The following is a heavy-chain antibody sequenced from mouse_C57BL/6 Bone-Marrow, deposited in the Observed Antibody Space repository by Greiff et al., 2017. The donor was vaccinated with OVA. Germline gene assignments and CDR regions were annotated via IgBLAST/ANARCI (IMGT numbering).Heavy chain of an antibody. CDR3: ARDPYWDPFAY. V-gene: IGHV5-4*01. CDR2: ISDGGSYT. CDR1: GFTFSSYA. J-gene: IGHJ3*01. D-gene: IGHD4-1*01. Sequence: EVKVVESGGGLVKPGGSLKLSCAASGFTFSSYAMSWVRQTPEKRLEWVATISDGGSYTYYPDNVKGRFTISSDNAKNNLYLQMSHLKSEDTAMYYCARDPYWDPFAYWGQGTLVTVSA.